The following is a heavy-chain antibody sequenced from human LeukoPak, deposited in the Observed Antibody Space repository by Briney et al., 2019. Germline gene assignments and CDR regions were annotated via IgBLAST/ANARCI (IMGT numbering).Heavy chain of an antibody. CDR1: GFTFSSYG. Sequence: PGGSLRLSCAASGFTFSSYGMHWVRQTPGKGLEWVAFIRYDGSNKYYADSVKGRFTISRDNSKNTLYLQMNSLRAEDTAVYYCAREAVRSGWLKGDYYMDVWGKGTTVTVSS. V-gene: IGHV3-30*02. CDR2: IRYDGSNK. D-gene: IGHD6-19*01. CDR3: AREAVRSGWLKGDYYMDV. J-gene: IGHJ6*03.